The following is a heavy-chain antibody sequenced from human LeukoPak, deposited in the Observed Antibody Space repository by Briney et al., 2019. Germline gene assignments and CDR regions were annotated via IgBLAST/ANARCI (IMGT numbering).Heavy chain of an antibody. CDR3: ARVGRWYMDV. V-gene: IGHV3-7*01. J-gene: IGHJ6*03. CDR1: GFTFSSYW. CDR2: IKQDGSEK. D-gene: IGHD6-13*01. Sequence: GGSLRLSCGASGFTFSSYWMSWVRQAPGKGLEGVANIKQDGSEKYYVDSVKGRFTISKDHAKNSLYLQMNSLRAEDTAVYYCARVGRWYMDVWGKGTTVTVSS.